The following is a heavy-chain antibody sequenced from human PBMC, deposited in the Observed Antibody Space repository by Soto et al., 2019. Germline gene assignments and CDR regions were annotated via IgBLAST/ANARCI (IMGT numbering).Heavy chain of an antibody. V-gene: IGHV3-23*01. Sequence: PGGSLRLSCAASGFTFSTYAMSWVRQAPGKGLEWVSAISGRGDETWYADSVKGRFTIARDNSRNTLYLQLNSLRAEDTAIYYCAKDYYGNVAQFDFWGPGTLVTVSS. J-gene: IGHJ4*02. CDR1: GFTFSTYA. CDR3: AKDYYGNVAQFDF. CDR2: ISGRGDET. D-gene: IGHD3-3*01.